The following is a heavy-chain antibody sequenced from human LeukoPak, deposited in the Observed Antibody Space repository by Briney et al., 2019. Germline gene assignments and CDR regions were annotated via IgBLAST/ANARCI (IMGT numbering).Heavy chain of an antibody. CDR2: IKQDGSDK. Sequence: GGSLRLSCAASGFTFSSYWMSWVRQAPGKGLEWVANIKQDGSDKYYVDSVKGRFTISRDNAKNSLYLQMNSLRAEDTAVYYCARDTTYYDSSGIYYFDYWGQGTLVTVSS. CDR3: ARDTTYYDSSGIYYFDY. CDR1: GFTFSSYW. V-gene: IGHV3-7*01. J-gene: IGHJ4*02. D-gene: IGHD3-22*01.